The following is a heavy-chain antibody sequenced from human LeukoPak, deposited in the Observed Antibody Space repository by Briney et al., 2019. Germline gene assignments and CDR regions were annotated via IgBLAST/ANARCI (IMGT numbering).Heavy chain of an antibody. CDR3: AKHRDYCSSTSCYLYYYYYGMDV. CDR2: ISGSGGST. Sequence: GGSLRLSCAASGSSFSNYAMSWVRQAAGKGLEWVSGISGSGGSTYYADSVKGQYTISRDNSKNTLYLQMNSLRAEDTAVFYCAKHRDYCSSTSCYLYYYYYGMDVWGQGTTVTVSS. D-gene: IGHD2-2*01. J-gene: IGHJ6*02. CDR1: GSSFSNYA. V-gene: IGHV3-23*01.